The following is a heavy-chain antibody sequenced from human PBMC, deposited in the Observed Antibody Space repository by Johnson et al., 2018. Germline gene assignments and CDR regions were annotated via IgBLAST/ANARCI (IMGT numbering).Heavy chain of an antibody. CDR1: GFTFSGSA. D-gene: IGHD3-22*01. CDR2: IRSKATNYAT. J-gene: IGHJ4*02. CDR3: TRRYFHGSSVYYQGDY. V-gene: IGHV3-73*01. Sequence: VQLQESGGGLVQPGGSLKLSCAASGFTFSGSAMHWVRQASGKGLEWVGRIRSKATNYATSYGASVNGRFTISRDDSKNTAYLQMNRLKTEDTALYYCTRRYFHGSSVYYQGDYWGQGTLVTVSS.